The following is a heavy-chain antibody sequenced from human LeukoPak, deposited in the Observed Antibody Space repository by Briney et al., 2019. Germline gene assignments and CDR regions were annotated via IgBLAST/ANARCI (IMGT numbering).Heavy chain of an antibody. CDR3: ARDHDYGGKVDAFDI. CDR2: INSYNGKT. D-gene: IGHD4-23*01. J-gene: IGHJ3*02. Sequence: ASMKVSCKASGYTFTSYGISWVRQAPGQGLEWMGWINSYNGKTNYAQKLQGRVTVTTDTSTSTAYMELRSLRSDDTAVYYCARDHDYGGKVDAFDIWGQGTMVTVSS. CDR1: GYTFTSYG. V-gene: IGHV1-18*01.